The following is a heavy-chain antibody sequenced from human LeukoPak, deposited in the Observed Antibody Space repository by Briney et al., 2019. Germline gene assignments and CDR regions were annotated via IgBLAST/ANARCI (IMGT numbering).Heavy chain of an antibody. CDR2: LYAGGST. CDR1: GFTLSGIH. CDR3: VRGNGNVGGRLDP. V-gene: IGHV3-66*01. D-gene: IGHD1-1*01. J-gene: IGHJ5*02. Sequence: GGSLRLSCTASGFTLSGIHMNWVRQAPGKGLDWVSGLYAGGSTYYAGSVTGGFTISRDDSKNTLYLQMTGLRVDDTAIYCVRGNGNVGGRLDPWGERAWVIVSS.